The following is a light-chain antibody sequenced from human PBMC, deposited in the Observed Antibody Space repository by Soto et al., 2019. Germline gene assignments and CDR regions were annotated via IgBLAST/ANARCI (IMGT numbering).Light chain of an antibody. J-gene: IGKJ1*01. CDR2: DAS. V-gene: IGKV1-39*01. CDR1: QGITSY. CDR3: QQSFSTPPWT. Sequence: DIQMTQSPSSLSASVGDRVTITCRASQGITSYLNWYQQKPGKAPTLLIYDASSLHSGVPSRFSGSGSGTDFTLTISSLQPEDFATYSCQQSFSTPPWTVGQGTKVDSK.